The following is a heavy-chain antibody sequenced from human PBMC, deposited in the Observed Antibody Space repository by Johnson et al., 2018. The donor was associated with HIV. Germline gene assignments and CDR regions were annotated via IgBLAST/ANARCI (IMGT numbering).Heavy chain of an antibody. J-gene: IGHJ3*02. CDR1: GFTFDDYA. CDR2: ISWNSGSI. V-gene: IGHV3-9*01. Sequence: VQVVESGGGLVQPGRSLRLSCAASGFTFDDYAMHWVRQAPGKGLEWVSGISWNSGSIGYADSVKGRFTISRDNSKNTLYLQMNSLRAEDTAVYYCARDSGTTRLSAFDMWGQGTMVTVSA. D-gene: IGHD1-7*01. CDR3: ARDSGTTRLSAFDM.